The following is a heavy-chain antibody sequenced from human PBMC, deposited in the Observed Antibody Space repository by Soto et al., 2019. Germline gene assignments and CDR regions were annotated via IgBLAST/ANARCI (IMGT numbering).Heavy chain of an antibody. J-gene: IGHJ4*02. CDR3: ARHYDSSGYYSSSFDY. D-gene: IGHD3-22*01. V-gene: IGHV4-59*01. CDR1: GGSINSYY. Sequence: SETLSLTXTVSGGSINSYYWSWIRQPPGKGLEWLGYIYYSGGTNYNPSLKSRVTISVDTSKNQFSLKLRSVTAADTAVYYCARHYDSSGYYSSSFDYWGQGTLVTVSS. CDR2: IYYSGGT.